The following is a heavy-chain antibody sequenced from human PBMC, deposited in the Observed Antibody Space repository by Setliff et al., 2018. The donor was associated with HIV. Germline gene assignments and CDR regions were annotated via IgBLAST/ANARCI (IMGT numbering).Heavy chain of an antibody. CDR1: GGSISSSSYY. CDR3: ARDMTYYYDTSGSFGWFDP. V-gene: IGHV4-39*07. Sequence: SETLSLTCTVSGGSISSSSYYWGWIRQSPGKGLEWIGSGFHSGTTYYNPSLKSRVTISVDTSKDQLSLKVNSVTAADTAVYYCARDMTYYYDTSGSFGWFDPWGQGTLVTVSS. D-gene: IGHD3-22*01. J-gene: IGHJ5*02. CDR2: GFHSGTT.